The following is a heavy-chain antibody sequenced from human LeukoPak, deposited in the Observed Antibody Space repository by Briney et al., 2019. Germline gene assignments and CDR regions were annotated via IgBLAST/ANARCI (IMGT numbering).Heavy chain of an antibody. D-gene: IGHD6-19*01. J-gene: IGHJ4*02. Sequence: GASVKVSCKASGYTFTSYGISWVRQAPGQGLEWMGWISAYNGNTNYAQKLQGRVTMTTDTSTSTAYMELRSLRSDDTAVYYCARDGTPIAVVAGTGYYFDYWGQGTLVTVSS. V-gene: IGHV1-18*01. CDR2: ISAYNGNT. CDR3: ARDGTPIAVVAGTGYYFDY. CDR1: GYTFTSYG.